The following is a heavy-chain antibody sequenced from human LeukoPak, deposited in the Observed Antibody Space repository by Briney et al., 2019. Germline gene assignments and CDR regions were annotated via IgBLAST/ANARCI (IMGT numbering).Heavy chain of an antibody. CDR1: GGTFSSYA. CDR3: AKDQYGEAFDI. Sequence: GASVKVSCKASGGTFSSYAISWVRQAPGQGLEWMGRIIPILGIANYAQKFQGRVTITADKSTSTAYMELSSLRSEDTAVYYCAKDQYGEAFDIWGPGTMVTVSS. D-gene: IGHD4-17*01. V-gene: IGHV1-69*04. CDR2: IIPILGIA. J-gene: IGHJ3*02.